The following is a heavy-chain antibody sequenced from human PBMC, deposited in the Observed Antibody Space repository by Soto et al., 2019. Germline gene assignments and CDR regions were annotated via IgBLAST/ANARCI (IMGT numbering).Heavy chain of an antibody. Sequence: PSETLSLACTVSGGSISTYYWSWIRQPAGKGLEWVGRIYTNGSTSYSPSLKSRLTMSVDTSKKQLSLKLSSVTAADTAVYYCARDRTVDYVDYYFDYWGQGTLVTVSS. CDR2: IYTNGST. V-gene: IGHV4-4*07. D-gene: IGHD3-10*02. J-gene: IGHJ4*02. CDR1: GGSISTYY. CDR3: ARDRTVDYVDYYFDY.